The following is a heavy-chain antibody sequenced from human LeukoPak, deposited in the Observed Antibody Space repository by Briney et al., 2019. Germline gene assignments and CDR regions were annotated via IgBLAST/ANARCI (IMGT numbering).Heavy chain of an antibody. J-gene: IGHJ6*03. CDR2: INPNSGGT. V-gene: IGHV1-2*02. Sequence: GASVKVSCKASGGTFSSYAISWVRQAPGQGLEWMGWINPNSGGTNYAQKFQGRVTMTRDTSISTAYMELSRLRSDDTAVYYCARDQGYCSGGSCYYYYYYMDVWGKGTTVTVSS. CDR1: GGTFSSYA. CDR3: ARDQGYCSGGSCYYYYYYMDV. D-gene: IGHD2-15*01.